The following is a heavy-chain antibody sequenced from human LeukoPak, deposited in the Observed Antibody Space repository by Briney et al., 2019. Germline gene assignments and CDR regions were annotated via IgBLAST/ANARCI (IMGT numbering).Heavy chain of an antibody. D-gene: IGHD2-2*01. Sequence: PGRSLRLSCAASRFTFSNYAMHWVRQAPGKGLEWVANIKQDGSAKYYVDSVKGRFTISRDNAKNSLYLQMDSLRVEDTATYYCARWRGSTSERSDYWGQGTLVTVSS. CDR1: RFTFSNYA. CDR3: ARWRGSTSERSDY. V-gene: IGHV3-7*01. J-gene: IGHJ4*02. CDR2: IKQDGSAK.